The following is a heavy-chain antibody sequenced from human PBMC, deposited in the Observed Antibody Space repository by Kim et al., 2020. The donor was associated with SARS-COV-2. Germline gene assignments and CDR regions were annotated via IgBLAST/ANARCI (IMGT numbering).Heavy chain of an antibody. V-gene: IGHV4-30-4*01. Sequence: SETLSLTCTVSGGSISGVDYYWTWIRQPPGKGLEWLGYIYHSGTTIYLPSLKSLLTMSVDTSKNQFSLKLSSVTAADTAMYYCARAGGSYYSLLDYWGQGTLVTVSS. CDR3: ARAGGSYYSLLDY. D-gene: IGHD1-26*01. CDR2: IYHSGTT. J-gene: IGHJ4*02. CDR1: GGSISGVDYY.